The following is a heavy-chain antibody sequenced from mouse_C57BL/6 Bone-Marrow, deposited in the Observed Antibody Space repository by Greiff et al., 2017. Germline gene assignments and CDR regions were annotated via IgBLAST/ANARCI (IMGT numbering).Heavy chain of an antibody. CDR3: TRIAY. Sequence: VQLKESGAALVRPGASVKLSCTASGFNIKDDYMHWVKQRPEQGLEWIGWIDPENGDTEYASKFQGKATITVDTSSNTAYLQLSSLTSEDTAVYYCTRIAYWGQGNLVTVSA. CDR1: GFNIKDDY. CDR2: IDPENGDT. V-gene: IGHV14-4*01. J-gene: IGHJ3*01.